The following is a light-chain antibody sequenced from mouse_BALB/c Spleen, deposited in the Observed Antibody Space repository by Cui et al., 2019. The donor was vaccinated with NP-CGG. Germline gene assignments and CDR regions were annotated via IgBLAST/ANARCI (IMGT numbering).Light chain of an antibody. CDR2: GTN. V-gene: IGLV1*01. CDR3: ALWYSNHWV. Sequence: QAVVTQESALTTSPGETVTLTCSPSTGTATTSNYANWVQEKPDHLFTGLIGGTNNRAPGVPARFSGSLIGDKAALTITGAQTEDEAIYFCALWYSNHWVFGGGTKLTVL. CDR1: TGTATTSNY. J-gene: IGLJ1*01.